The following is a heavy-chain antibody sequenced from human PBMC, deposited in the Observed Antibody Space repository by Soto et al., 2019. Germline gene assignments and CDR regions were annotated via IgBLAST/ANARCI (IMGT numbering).Heavy chain of an antibody. J-gene: IGHJ3*02. CDR2: ISYDGSNK. D-gene: IGHD2-15*01. V-gene: IGHV3-30-3*01. Sequence: QVQLVESGGGVVQPGGSLRLSCAASGFTFSSYAMHWVRQAPGKGLEWVAVISYDGSNKYYADSVKGRFTISRDNSKNTMYLQRNSLRAEDTAVYYCAREYGIGGAAFDIWGQGTMVTVSS. CDR1: GFTFSSYA. CDR3: AREYGIGGAAFDI.